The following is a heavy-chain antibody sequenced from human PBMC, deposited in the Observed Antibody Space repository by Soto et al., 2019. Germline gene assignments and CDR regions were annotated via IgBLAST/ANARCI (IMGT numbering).Heavy chain of an antibody. V-gene: IGHV3-73*01. CDR1: GFTFSGSA. CDR2: SRCKANSYAT. J-gene: IGHJ4*02. CDR3: TTYYDSSGYFPFDY. D-gene: IGHD3-22*01. Sequence: GGSLRLSCAASGFTFSGSAMHGVRQASGKGREWVVRSRCKANSYATTYATSVTGRFTVSRDDSKNTAYLQMNSLKTEDTAVYYCTTYYDSSGYFPFDYWGQGTLVTVSS.